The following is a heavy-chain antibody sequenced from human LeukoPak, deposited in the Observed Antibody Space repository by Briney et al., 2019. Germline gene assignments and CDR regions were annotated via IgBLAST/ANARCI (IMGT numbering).Heavy chain of an antibody. CDR3: ARDNSVGDSAWWFDP. J-gene: IGHJ5*02. D-gene: IGHD5-12*01. CDR1: GYIFTNFG. CDR2: ISGYNGNT. V-gene: IGHV1-18*01. Sequence: ASVKVSCKASGYIFTNFGISWVRQARGQGLEWMGWISGYNGNTKYVQKFQGRVTMTTDTSTSTAYMELRSLRSDDTAVYYCARDNSVGDSAWWFDPWGQGTLVTVSS.